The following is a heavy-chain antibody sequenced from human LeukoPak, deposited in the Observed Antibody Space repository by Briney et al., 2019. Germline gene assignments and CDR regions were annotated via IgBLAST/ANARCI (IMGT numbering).Heavy chain of an antibody. J-gene: IGHJ4*02. Sequence: PSETLSLTCAVYGGSFSGYYWSWIRQPPGKGLEWIGEINHSGSTNYNPSLKSRVTISVDTSKNQFSLKLSSVTAADTAVYYCARYLFPGITAAGTLLDYWGQGTLVTVSS. CDR3: ARYLFPGITAAGTLLDY. CDR1: GGSFSGYY. V-gene: IGHV4-34*01. CDR2: INHSGST. D-gene: IGHD6-13*01.